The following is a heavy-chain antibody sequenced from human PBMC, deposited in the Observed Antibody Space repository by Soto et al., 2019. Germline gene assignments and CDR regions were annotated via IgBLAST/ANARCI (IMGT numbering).Heavy chain of an antibody. CDR3: ARDSTLDDGDYLDVYYYYYVDL. CDR1: GGTLSSYT. CDR2: IIPLLGTA. Sequence: QVQLEQSGYEVKRPGSSVTVSCKASGGTLSSYTISWVRQAPGQGLERMGGIIPLLGTAKYAQKFQGRATLTADTSTNTMYLELTGLRSDDTAVYYCARDSTLDDGDYLDVYYYYYVDLLGKGTTVTVSS. D-gene: IGHD4-17*01. J-gene: IGHJ6*03. V-gene: IGHV1-69*08.